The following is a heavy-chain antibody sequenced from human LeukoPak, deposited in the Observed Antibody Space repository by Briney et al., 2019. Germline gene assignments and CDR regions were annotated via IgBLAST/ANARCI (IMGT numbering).Heavy chain of an antibody. CDR2: IYTSGST. J-gene: IGHJ4*02. V-gene: IGHV4-59*10. D-gene: IGHD3-22*01. Sequence: SETLFLTCAVYGGSFSGYYWSWIRQPPGKGLEWIGRIYTSGSTNYNPSLKSRVTMSVDTSKNQFSLKLSSVTAADTAVYYCARDPTYYYDSSGSNHREYFDYWGQGTLVTVSS. CDR3: ARDPTYYYDSSGSNHREYFDY. CDR1: GGSFSGYY.